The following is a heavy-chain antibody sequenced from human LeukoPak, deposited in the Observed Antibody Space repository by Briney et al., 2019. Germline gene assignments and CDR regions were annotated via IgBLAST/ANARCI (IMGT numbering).Heavy chain of an antibody. CDR2: IYSGGGT. CDR3: ARDLAARHDALS. CDR1: GFTVSTNY. Sequence: GXXLRLSCAASGFTVSTNYMSWVRQAPGKGLEWVSVIYSGGGTYYTDSVKGRFTISRDNSKNTLYLQMNSLRVEDTAVYYCARDLAARHDALSWGQGTLVTVSS. V-gene: IGHV3-66*02. D-gene: IGHD2-15*01. J-gene: IGHJ4*02.